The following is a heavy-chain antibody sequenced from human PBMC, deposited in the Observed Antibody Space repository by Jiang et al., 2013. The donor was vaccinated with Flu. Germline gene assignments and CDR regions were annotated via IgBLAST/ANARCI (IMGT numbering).Heavy chain of an antibody. D-gene: IGHD5-18*01. CDR1: GDSVSSNSAS. J-gene: IGHJ3*02. CDR3: ARDGYTDGSNDGFDI. CDR2: TFYRSRWYN. Sequence: GLVKPSQTLSLTCAISGDSVSSNSASWNWIRQSPSRGLEWLGKTFYRSRWYNDYAASVKSRITISPDTSKNQFSLQLNSVTPEDTAVYYCARDGYTDGSNDGFDIWGQWTVVTVSS. V-gene: IGHV6-1*01.